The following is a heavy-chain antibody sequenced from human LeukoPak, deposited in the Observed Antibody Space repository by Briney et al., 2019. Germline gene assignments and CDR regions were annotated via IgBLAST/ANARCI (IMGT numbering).Heavy chain of an antibody. D-gene: IGHD3-3*01. J-gene: IGHJ6*02. CDR1: GFTFSSYG. CDR2: IWYDGSNK. CDR3: ARDSTYYDFWSGYSNGMDV. Sequence: GGSLRLSCAASGFTFSSYGMHWVRQAPGKGLEWVAVIWYDGSNKYYADSVKGRFTISRDNSKNTLYLQMNSLRAEDTAVYYCARDSTYYDFWSGYSNGMDVWGQGTTVTVSS. V-gene: IGHV3-33*01.